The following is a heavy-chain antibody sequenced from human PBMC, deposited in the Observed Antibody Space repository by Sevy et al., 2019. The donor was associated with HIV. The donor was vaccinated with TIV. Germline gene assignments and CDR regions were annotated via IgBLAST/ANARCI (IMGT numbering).Heavy chain of an antibody. D-gene: IGHD2-21*01. CDR2: VSWNSRNI. J-gene: IGHJ6*02. Sequence: GGSLRLSCAASGFPFNDHAMHWVRQLPGKGLEWVSGVSWNSRNIGYADSVKGRFTISRDNANHFLYLEMNSLRPEDTAFYYCAKDINRGCDGINCYPYYYYFYGLDVWGQGTTVTVSS. CDR3: AKDINRGCDGINCYPYYYYFYGLDV. V-gene: IGHV3-9*01. CDR1: GFPFNDHA.